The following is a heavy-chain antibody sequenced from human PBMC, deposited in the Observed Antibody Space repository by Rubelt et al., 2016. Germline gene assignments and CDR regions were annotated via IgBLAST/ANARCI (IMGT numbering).Heavy chain of an antibody. V-gene: IGHV4-39*01. CDR2: IYYSGST. J-gene: IGHJ4*02. CDR3: AIHGYNSGSDY. Sequence: QLQLQESGPGLVKPSETLSLTCTVSGGSISSSSYYWGWIRQPPGKGLEWIGSIYYSGSTYYNPSLKCRVTISVDTSKNQFSLKLSSVTAADTAVYYCAIHGYNSGSDYWGQGTLVTVSS. CDR1: GGSISSSSYY. D-gene: IGHD5-24*01.